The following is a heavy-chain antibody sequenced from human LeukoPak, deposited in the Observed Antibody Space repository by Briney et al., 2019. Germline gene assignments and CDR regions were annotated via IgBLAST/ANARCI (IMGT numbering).Heavy chain of an antibody. CDR2: MYYSGST. J-gene: IGHJ1*01. D-gene: IGHD6-19*01. Sequence: SETLSLTCTVSGGSISSYYWSWIRQPPGKGLEWIGYMYYSGSTNYNPSLKSRVTISVDTSKNQFSLKLSSVTAADTAVYYCARSGYSSGWYTEYFQHWGQGTLVTVSS. V-gene: IGHV4-59*01. CDR1: GGSISSYY. CDR3: ARSGYSSGWYTEYFQH.